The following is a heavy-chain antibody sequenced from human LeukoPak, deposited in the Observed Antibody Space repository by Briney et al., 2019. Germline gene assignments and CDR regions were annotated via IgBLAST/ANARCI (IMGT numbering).Heavy chain of an antibody. CDR2: ISSSSSYI. Sequence: GGSLRLSCAASGFTFSSYSMNWVRQAPGKGLEWVSYISSSSSYIYYADSVKGRFTISRDNAKNSLYLQMNSLRAEDTAVYYCARGPPPSYFPDWYFDLWGRGTLVTVSS. J-gene: IGHJ2*01. CDR3: ARGPPPSYFPDWYFDL. CDR1: GFTFSSYS. V-gene: IGHV3-21*01. D-gene: IGHD2-21*01.